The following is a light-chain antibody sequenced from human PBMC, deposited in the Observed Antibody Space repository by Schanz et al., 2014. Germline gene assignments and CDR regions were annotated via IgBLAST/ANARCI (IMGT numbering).Light chain of an antibody. CDR2: DVS. V-gene: IGLV2-14*03. CDR3: TSYTSVSTWV. Sequence: QSALTQPASVSASPGQSITISCTGTSSDVGGYDYVSWYQQHPGKGPKLMIYDVSNRPSGVSNRFSGSKSGSTASLTISGLQAEDEADYYCTSYTSVSTWVFGGGTKLTVL. J-gene: IGLJ3*02. CDR1: SSDVGGYDY.